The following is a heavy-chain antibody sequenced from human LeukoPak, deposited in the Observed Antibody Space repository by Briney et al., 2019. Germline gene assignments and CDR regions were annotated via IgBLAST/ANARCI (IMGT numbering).Heavy chain of an antibody. CDR3: ARGLSGGYYYYMDV. D-gene: IGHD3-10*01. V-gene: IGHV3-23*01. J-gene: IGHJ6*03. Sequence: GSLRLSCEASGFTFSTFAMIWVRQPPGKGLEWVSSIFPSGGEIHYADSVRGRFTISRDNSKSTLSLQMNSLRAEDTAIYYCARGLSGGYYYYMDVWGKGTTVTVSS. CDR2: IFPSGGEI. CDR1: GFTFSTFA.